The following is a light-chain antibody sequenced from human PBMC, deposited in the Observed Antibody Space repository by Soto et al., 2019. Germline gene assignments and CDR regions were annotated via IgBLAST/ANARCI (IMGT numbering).Light chain of an antibody. CDR3: HQYGISPPRT. Sequence: EIVLTQSPGTLSLSPGERATLSCRASQSVSSSYLAWYQQKPGQAPRLLIYGASSRATGIQDRFSGSGSGTDFTLTISRLEPEDFAVYYCHQYGISPPRTFGQGTKVDI. CDR1: QSVSSSY. CDR2: GAS. V-gene: IGKV3-20*01. J-gene: IGKJ1*01.